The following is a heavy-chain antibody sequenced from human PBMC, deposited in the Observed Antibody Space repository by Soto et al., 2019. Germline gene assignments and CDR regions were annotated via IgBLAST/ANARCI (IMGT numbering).Heavy chain of an antibody. Sequence: QVQLQESGPGLVKPSETLSLTCTVSGGSISTYYWTWIRQPPGKELEWIGHVHFSGTTNYNPSLKSRITMSVDRPKNQFSLKMRTVTATDTAVDYCARGKIIGPWGQGTLVTVCS. D-gene: IGHD3-3*01. CDR3: ARGKIIGP. CDR1: GGSISTYY. J-gene: IGHJ5*02. V-gene: IGHV4-59*01. CDR2: VHFSGTT.